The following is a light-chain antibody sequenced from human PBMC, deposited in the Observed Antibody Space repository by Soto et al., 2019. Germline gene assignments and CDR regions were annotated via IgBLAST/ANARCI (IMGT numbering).Light chain of an antibody. Sequence: DLQMTQSPSSLSASVGDRVTITCRASQSISSYLNWYQQKPGKAPKLLIYAASSLQSGVPSRFSGSGSGTDFTLTISSLQPEDFASYYCQQLKSFPYTFGQGTKLEIK. CDR3: QQLKSFPYT. CDR1: QSISSY. J-gene: IGKJ2*01. V-gene: IGKV1-39*01. CDR2: AAS.